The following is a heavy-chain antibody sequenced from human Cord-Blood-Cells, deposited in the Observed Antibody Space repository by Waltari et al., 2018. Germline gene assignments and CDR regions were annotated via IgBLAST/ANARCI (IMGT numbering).Heavy chain of an antibody. CDR1: GGSIRSYS. J-gene: IGHJ4*02. CDR2: IYYSGST. Sequence: QVQLQESGPGLVKPSETLSLTCTVSGGSIRSYSWSWIRQPPGKGLEWIGYIYYSGSTNYNPSLKSRVTISVDTSKNQFSLKLSSVTAADTAVYYCARARGSSWYLDYWGQGTLVTVSS. V-gene: IGHV4-59*01. CDR3: ARARGSSWYLDY. D-gene: IGHD6-13*01.